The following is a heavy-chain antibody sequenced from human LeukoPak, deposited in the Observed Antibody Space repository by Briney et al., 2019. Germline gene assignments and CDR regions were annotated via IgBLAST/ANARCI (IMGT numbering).Heavy chain of an antibody. CDR2: IYHRGSA. CDR3: ARAGDYYVSGSYLGY. CDR1: GGSISSYY. D-gene: IGHD3-10*01. J-gene: IGHJ4*02. Sequence: SETLSLTCTVSGGSISSYYWTWIRQPPGKGQEWIGYIYHRGSANYNPSLKSRVTISVDTSKNQFSLTLSSVTAADAAVYYCARAGDYYVSGSYLGYWGQGALVTVSS. V-gene: IGHV4-59*01.